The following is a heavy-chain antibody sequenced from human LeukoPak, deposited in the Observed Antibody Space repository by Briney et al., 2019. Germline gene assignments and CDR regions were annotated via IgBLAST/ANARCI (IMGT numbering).Heavy chain of an antibody. CDR1: GGSFSGYY. J-gene: IGHJ4*02. CDR3: ARGRGYSYDYNY. Sequence: PSETLSLTCAVYGGSFSGYYWSWIRQPPGKGREGIGEINHSGSTNYNPSLKSRVTISVDTSKNQLSLKLSSVTAADTAVYYCARGRGYSYDYNYWGQGTLITVSS. V-gene: IGHV4-34*01. CDR2: INHSGST. D-gene: IGHD5-18*01.